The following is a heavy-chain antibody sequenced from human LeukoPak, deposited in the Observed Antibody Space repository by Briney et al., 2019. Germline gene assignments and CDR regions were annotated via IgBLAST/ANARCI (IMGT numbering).Heavy chain of an antibody. D-gene: IGHD2-21*01. V-gene: IGHV4-30-2*01. Sequence: SETLSLTCAVSGGSISSGGYSWSWIRQPPGKGLEWIGYIYHSGSTNYNPSLKSRVTISVDTSKNQFSLKLSSVTAADTAVYYCASSVMYYFDYWGQGTLVTVSS. CDR3: ASSVMYYFDY. CDR1: GGSISSGGYS. CDR2: IYHSGST. J-gene: IGHJ4*02.